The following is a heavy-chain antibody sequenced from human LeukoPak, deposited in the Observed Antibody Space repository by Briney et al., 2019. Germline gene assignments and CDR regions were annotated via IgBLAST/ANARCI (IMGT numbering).Heavy chain of an antibody. CDR2: IYYSGST. D-gene: IGHD5-12*01. J-gene: IGHJ6*02. CDR1: GGSISSYY. Sequence: SETLSLTCTVSGGSISSYYWSWIRQPPGKGLEWIGYIYYSGSTNYNPSLKSRVTISVDTSKNQFSLKLSPVTAADTAVYYCATGNSGYDSPHYYYGMDVWGQGTTVTVSS. CDR3: ATGNSGYDSPHYYYGMDV. V-gene: IGHV4-59*08.